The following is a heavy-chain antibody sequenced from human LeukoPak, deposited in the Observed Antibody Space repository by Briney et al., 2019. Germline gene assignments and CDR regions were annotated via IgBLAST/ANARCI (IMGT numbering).Heavy chain of an antibody. CDR1: GGSISSSSYY. D-gene: IGHD3-22*01. CDR2: IYYSGST. Sequence: PSETLSLTCTVSGGSISSSSYYWGWIRQPPGKGLEWIGSIYYSGSTYYNPSLKSRVTISVDTSKNQFSLKLSSVTAADTAVYYCARQSYHSSAHDYAGLFNIWGQGTMVTVSS. CDR3: ARQSYHSSAHDYAGLFNI. J-gene: IGHJ3*02. V-gene: IGHV4-39*01.